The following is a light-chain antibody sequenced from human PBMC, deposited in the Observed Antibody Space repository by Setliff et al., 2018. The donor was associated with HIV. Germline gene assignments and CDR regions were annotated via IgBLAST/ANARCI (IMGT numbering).Light chain of an antibody. Sequence: SSELTQPPSVSVSPGQTVYITCSGDKLGDKFVCWYQQKPGQSPVLVIYQDNKRPSGIPERISASNSGNTATLTISGTQAMDEADYYCQAWDNSFFYVFGTGTKVTVL. CDR2: QDN. J-gene: IGLJ1*01. V-gene: IGLV3-1*01. CDR1: KLGDKF. CDR3: QAWDNSFFYV.